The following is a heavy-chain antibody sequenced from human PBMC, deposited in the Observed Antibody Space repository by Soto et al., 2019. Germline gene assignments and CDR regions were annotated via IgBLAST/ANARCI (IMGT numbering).Heavy chain of an antibody. CDR1: GYTFTSYG. V-gene: IGHV1-18*04. J-gene: IGHJ6*02. D-gene: IGHD3-16*02. CDR2: ISAYNGNT. CDR3: ARGGIMITFGGVIANYYYDGMDV. Sequence: QVQLVQSGAEVKKPGASVKVSCKDSGYTFTSYGISWVRQAPGQGLEWMGWISAYNGNTNYAQKLQGRVTMTTDTYTSKAYMELRSMRSDDTAVYYCARGGIMITFGGVIANYYYDGMDVWGQGTTVTVSS.